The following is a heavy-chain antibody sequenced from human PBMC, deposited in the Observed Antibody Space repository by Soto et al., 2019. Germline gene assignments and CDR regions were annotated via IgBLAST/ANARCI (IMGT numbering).Heavy chain of an antibody. CDR3: ARIDVLRYVFDP. V-gene: IGHV4-31*03. CDR2: IYYSGST. D-gene: IGHD3-9*01. J-gene: IGHJ5*02. CDR1: GGSISSGGYY. Sequence: SETLSLTCTVSGGSISSGGYYWSWIRQHPGKGPEWIGYIYYSGSTYYNPSLKSRVTISVDTSKNQFSLKLSSVTAADTAVYYCARIDVLRYVFDPWGQGTLVTVSS.